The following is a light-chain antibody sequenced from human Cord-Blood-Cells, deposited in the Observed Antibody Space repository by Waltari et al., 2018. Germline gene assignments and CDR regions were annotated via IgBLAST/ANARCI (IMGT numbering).Light chain of an antibody. V-gene: IGLV2-14*01. CDR3: SSYTSSSTNYV. J-gene: IGLJ1*01. CDR2: DVS. Sequence: QSALTQPASVSGSPGQSITISCTGTSSDVGGYNYVSWYQQHPGKAPKLMIYDVSNRPSGVSNRFSGSKSGKTASLTISGLQAEDEADYYCSSYTSSSTNYVFGTGTKVTVL. CDR1: SSDVGGYNY.